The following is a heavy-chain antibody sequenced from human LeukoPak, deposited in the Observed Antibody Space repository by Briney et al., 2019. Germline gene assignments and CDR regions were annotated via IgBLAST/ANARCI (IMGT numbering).Heavy chain of an antibody. CDR3: ARNSSPYYYYYYMDV. Sequence: SETLSLTCAVYGGSFSGYYWGWIRQPPGKGLEWIGEINHSGRTNYNPSLKSRVTISVDTSKNQFSLKLSSVTAADTAVYYCARNSSPYYYYYYMDVWGKGTTVTVSS. J-gene: IGHJ6*03. CDR2: INHSGRT. D-gene: IGHD4-23*01. CDR1: GGSFSGYY. V-gene: IGHV4-34*01.